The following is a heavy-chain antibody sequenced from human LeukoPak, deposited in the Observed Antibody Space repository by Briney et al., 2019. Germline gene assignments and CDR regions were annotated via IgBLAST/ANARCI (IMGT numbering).Heavy chain of an antibody. V-gene: IGHV3-33*01. CDR3: ARDRDPYYYDSSGYPDDY. J-gene: IGHJ4*02. CDR1: GFTFSSYG. Sequence: GGSLRLSCAASGFTFSSYGMHWVRQAPGKGLEWVAVIWYDGSNKYYADSVKGRFTISRDNPKNTLYLQMNSLRAEDTAVYYCARDRDPYYYDSSGYPDDYWGQGTLVTVSS. D-gene: IGHD3-22*01. CDR2: IWYDGSNK.